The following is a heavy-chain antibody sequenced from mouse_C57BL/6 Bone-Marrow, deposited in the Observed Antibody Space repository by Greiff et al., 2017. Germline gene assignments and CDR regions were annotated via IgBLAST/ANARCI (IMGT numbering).Heavy chain of an antibody. CDR2: IYPGGGYT. V-gene: IGHV1-63*01. Sequence: VKLQESGAELVRPGTSVKMSCKASGYTFTNYWIGWAKQRPGHGLEWIGDIYPGGGYTNYNEKFKGKATLTADKSSSTAYMQFSSLTSEDSAIYYCARSKGYGGFSYWGQGTLVTVAA. D-gene: IGHD2-14*01. J-gene: IGHJ3*01. CDR1: GYTFTNYW. CDR3: ARSKGYGGFSY.